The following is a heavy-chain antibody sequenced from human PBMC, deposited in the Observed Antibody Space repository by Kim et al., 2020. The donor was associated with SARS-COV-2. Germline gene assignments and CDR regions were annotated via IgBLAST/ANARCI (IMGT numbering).Heavy chain of an antibody. CDR3: AKDNWANGGSSSWSWFDP. V-gene: IGHV3-30*18. D-gene: IGHD6-13*01. CDR1: GFTFSSYG. Sequence: GGSLRLSCAASGFTFSSYGMHWVRQAPGKGLEWVAVISYDGSNKYYADSVKGRFTISRDNSKNTLYLQMNSLRAEDTAVYYCAKDNWANGGSSSWSWFDPWGPGNLVPVSS. J-gene: IGHJ5*01. CDR2: ISYDGSNK.